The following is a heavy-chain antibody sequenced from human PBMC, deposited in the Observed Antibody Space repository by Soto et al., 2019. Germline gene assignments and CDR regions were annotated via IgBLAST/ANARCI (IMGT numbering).Heavy chain of an antibody. D-gene: IGHD6-19*01. Sequence: PSETLSLTCFVSGYSITAGGYYWSWIRHHPGKGLEWIGSFYSSGSIIYNPSLRSRVSISGDTSSNQFSMSLTSVTAADTARYYCARMYSSGSGWFHPWRQGTLVTVSS. CDR3: ARMYSSGSGWFHP. V-gene: IGHV4-30-4*02. CDR1: GYSITAGGYY. CDR2: FYSSGSI. J-gene: IGHJ5*02.